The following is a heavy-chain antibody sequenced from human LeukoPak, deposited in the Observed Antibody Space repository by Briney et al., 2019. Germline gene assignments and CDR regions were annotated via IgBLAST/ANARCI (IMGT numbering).Heavy chain of an antibody. CDR1: GYTFTSYD. V-gene: IGHV1-8*01. CDR3: ARGFYMVRGVILGY. Sequence: ASVKVSCKASGYTFTSYDINWVRQATGQGLEWMGWMNPNSGNTGYAQKFQGRVTMTRNTPISTAYMELSSLRSEDTAVYYCARGFYMVRGVILGYWGQGTLVTVSS. J-gene: IGHJ4*02. CDR2: MNPNSGNT. D-gene: IGHD3-10*01.